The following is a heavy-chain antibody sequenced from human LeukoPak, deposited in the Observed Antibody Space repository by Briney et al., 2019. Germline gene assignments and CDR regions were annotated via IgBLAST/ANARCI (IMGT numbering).Heavy chain of an antibody. V-gene: IGHV1-18*01. J-gene: IGHJ6*03. D-gene: IGHD3-10*01. CDR3: ARGGEVLLWFGELRGDYYYMDV. CDR1: GYTFTSYG. Sequence: ASVKVSCTASGYTFTSYGISWVRQAPGQGLEWMGWISAYNGNTNYAQKLQGRVTMTTDTSTSTAYMELRSLRSDDTAVYYCARGGEVLLWFGELRGDYYYMDVWGKGTTVTISS. CDR2: ISAYNGNT.